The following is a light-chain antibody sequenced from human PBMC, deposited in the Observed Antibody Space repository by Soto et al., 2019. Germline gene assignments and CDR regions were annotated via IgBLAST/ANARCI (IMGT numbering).Light chain of an antibody. CDR1: QSTSSY. CDR2: AAS. CDR3: QQSYSTPWT. Sequence: DIQMTQSPSSLCASVGDRVTITCRASQSTSSYLNWYQQKPGKAPKLLIYAASSLQSGVPSRFSGSGSGTDFTLTISSLQPEDFATYYCQQSYSTPWTFGQGTKVEIK. V-gene: IGKV1-39*01. J-gene: IGKJ1*01.